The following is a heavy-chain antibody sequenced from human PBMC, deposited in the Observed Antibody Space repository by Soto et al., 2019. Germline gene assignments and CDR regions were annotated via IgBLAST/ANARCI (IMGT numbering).Heavy chain of an antibody. J-gene: IGHJ6*02. D-gene: IGHD2-2*01. V-gene: IGHV3-64D*06. CDR1: GFTFSSYA. CDR3: FYFRSRTDLFYYGMDV. CDR2: INNYGGFT. Sequence: PGGSLRLSCSASGFTFSSYAMHWVRQAPGKRLEYVSAINNYGGFTYYADSVKGRFTISRDNSKNTLYLQMSSLRAEDTAVYFCFYFRSRTDLFYYGMDVWGQGTTVTVSS.